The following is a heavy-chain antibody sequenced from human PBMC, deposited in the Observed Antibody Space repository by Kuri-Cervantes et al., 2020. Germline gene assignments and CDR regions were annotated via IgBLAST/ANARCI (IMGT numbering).Heavy chain of an antibody. CDR3: ASPARGNYFEY. Sequence: GESLKISCAASGFPFITYAMHWVRQAPDKGLEWVAIISYDGSNKYYADSVKGRFTISRDNSKNTLYLLMNGLRAEDTAVYYCASPARGNYFEYWGQGTPVTVSS. CDR2: ISYDGSNK. D-gene: IGHD3-16*01. J-gene: IGHJ4*02. V-gene: IGHV3-30*04. CDR1: GFPFITYA.